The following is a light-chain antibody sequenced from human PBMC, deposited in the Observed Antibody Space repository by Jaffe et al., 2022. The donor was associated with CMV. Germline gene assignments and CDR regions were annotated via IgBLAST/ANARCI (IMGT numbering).Light chain of an antibody. CDR1: SSDVGNSYY. CDR2: DVI. V-gene: IGLV2-14*03. Sequence: QSALTQPASVSGSPGQSITISCTGTSSDVGNSYYVSWYQQHRGKAPKLMTYDVINRPSGVSNRFSGSKSGNTASLTISGLQAEDEADYYCSSYTTSSTVIFGGGTKLTVL. CDR3: SSYTTSSTVI. J-gene: IGLJ2*01.